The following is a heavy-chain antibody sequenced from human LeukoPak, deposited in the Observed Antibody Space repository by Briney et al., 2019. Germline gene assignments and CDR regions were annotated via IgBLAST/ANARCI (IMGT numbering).Heavy chain of an antibody. D-gene: IGHD2-2*01. V-gene: IGHV3-74*01. Sequence: GGSLRLSCAASGFTFSSYWMHWVRQVPGKGLVWVSRIKTDGSSISYADSVKGRFTISRDNAKNTLYLQMNSLRAEDTAVYYCARDSPVIPAAPDYWGQGTLVTVSS. J-gene: IGHJ4*02. CDR2: IKTDGSSI. CDR1: GFTFSSYW. CDR3: ARDSPVIPAAPDY.